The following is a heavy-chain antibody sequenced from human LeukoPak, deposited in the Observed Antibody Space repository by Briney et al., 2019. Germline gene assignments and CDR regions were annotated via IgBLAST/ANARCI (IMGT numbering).Heavy chain of an antibody. CDR1: GFSFSSYA. J-gene: IGHJ6*02. CDR3: AKRYDFWSGSFNYYNMDV. D-gene: IGHD3-3*01. Sequence: GGSLRLSCVGSGFSFSSYAMSWVRQAPGKGLEWVSGISGSGGNTYYADSIKGRFTISRDNSKNTLYLQMNGLRAEDTAVYYCAKRYDFWSGSFNYYNMDVWGQGTTVTVSS. CDR2: ISGSGGNT. V-gene: IGHV3-23*01.